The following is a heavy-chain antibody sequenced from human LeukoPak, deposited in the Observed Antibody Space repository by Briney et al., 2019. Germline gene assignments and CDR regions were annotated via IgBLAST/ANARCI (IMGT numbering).Heavy chain of an antibody. D-gene: IGHD1-20*01. CDR1: GFSFSIYC. J-gene: IGHJ4*02. CDR3: ARNNWNDPFDY. CDR2: IKEDGSEK. V-gene: IGHV3-7*01. Sequence: GGSLRLSCAASGFSFSIYCMSWVRQAPGKGLEWVANIKEDGSEKYYVDSVKGRFTISRDNAKNSLYLQMNSLRGDDTAVYYCARNNWNDPFDYWGQGTLVTVSS.